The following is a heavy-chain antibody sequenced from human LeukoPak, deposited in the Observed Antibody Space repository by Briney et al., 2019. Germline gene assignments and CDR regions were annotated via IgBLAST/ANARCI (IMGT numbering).Heavy chain of an antibody. CDR3: AKGSITMVRGVTSFDY. CDR1: GFTFSSNA. D-gene: IGHD3-10*01. J-gene: IGHJ4*02. CDR2: ISGSGGST. Sequence: GGSLRLSCAASGFTFSSNAMSWVRQAPGKGLEWVSAISGSGGSTYYADSVKGRFTISRDNSKNTLYLQMNSLRAEDTAVYYCAKGSITMVRGVTSFDYWGQGTLVTVSS. V-gene: IGHV3-23*01.